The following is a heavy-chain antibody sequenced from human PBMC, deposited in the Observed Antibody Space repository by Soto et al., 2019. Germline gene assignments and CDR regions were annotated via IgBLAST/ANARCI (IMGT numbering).Heavy chain of an antibody. J-gene: IGHJ5*02. CDR1: GGSCSSYN. CDR2: IYPTGST. CDR3: ATGRSEIVPGAMDT. Sequence: QVQLQESGPGLVKPSETLSLSCTVSGGSCSSYNSNWVRKPAVKGLEWIGRIYPTGSTTYNPSLKSRLTMSVDTSKNQFSLRLTSMTAADTAVYYCATGRSEIVPGAMDTLGQGTLVTVSS. D-gene: IGHD2-2*01. V-gene: IGHV4-4*07.